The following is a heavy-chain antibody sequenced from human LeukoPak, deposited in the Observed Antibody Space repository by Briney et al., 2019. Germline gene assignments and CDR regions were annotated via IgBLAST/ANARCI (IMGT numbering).Heavy chain of an antibody. CDR2: ISTSGENT. Sequence: GGSLRLSCAASGFMFSIYAMCWVRQAPGKGLEWVSGISTSGENTYYADSVKGRFTISRDNSYNTLYLEMNSLRAEDTAIYYCAKDPRYRRGPDYYYSMDVWGKGTTVTVSS. CDR3: AKDPRYRRGPDYYYSMDV. V-gene: IGHV3-23*01. CDR1: GFMFSIYA. J-gene: IGHJ6*03. D-gene: IGHD3-16*02.